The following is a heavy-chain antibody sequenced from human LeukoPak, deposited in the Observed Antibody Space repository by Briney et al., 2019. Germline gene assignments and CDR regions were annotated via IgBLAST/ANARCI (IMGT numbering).Heavy chain of an antibody. CDR3: ARNFRLSPVY. CDR2: INTDGSST. D-gene: IGHD3-10*01. J-gene: IGHJ4*02. Sequence: QPGGSLRLSCAASGFTFSNYWMHWVRQAPGKGLVWVSRINTDGSSTTYADSVKGRYTISRDNAKNTLYLQMNSLRADDTAVYYCARNFRLSPVYWGRGTLVTVSS. CDR1: GFTFSNYW. V-gene: IGHV3-74*01.